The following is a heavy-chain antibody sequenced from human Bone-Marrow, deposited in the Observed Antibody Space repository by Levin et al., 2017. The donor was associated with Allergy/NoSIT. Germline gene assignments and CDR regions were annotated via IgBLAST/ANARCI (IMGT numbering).Heavy chain of an antibody. D-gene: IGHD4-23*01. V-gene: IGHV3-74*01. CDR3: ARDRDYGGNRFDY. Sequence: GESLRLSCTASGFTFSSYWMHWVRQGPGKGLVWVSRINSDGSYTNYADSVKGRFTISRDNAKNTLYLQLNSLRAEDTAVYYCARDRDYGGNRFDYWGQGTLVTVSS. CDR2: INSDGSYT. J-gene: IGHJ4*02. CDR1: GFTFSSYW.